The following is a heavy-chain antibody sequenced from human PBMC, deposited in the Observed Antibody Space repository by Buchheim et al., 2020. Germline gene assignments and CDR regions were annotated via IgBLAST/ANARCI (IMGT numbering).Heavy chain of an antibody. D-gene: IGHD2-2*01. J-gene: IGHJ5*02. CDR2: LYYSGST. CDR3: ARGRYCSSTSCYEGGYNWFDP. CDR1: CGSISSGGYY. V-gene: IGHV4-31*03. Sequence: QVQLQESGPGLVKPSQTLSLPCTVSCGSISSGGYYWSWIRPHPREGLEWIGYLYYSGSTHYNPSLKSRVTISVYTSKNQFSLKLSSVTAADTAVYYCARGRYCSSTSCYEGGYNWFDPWGQGTL.